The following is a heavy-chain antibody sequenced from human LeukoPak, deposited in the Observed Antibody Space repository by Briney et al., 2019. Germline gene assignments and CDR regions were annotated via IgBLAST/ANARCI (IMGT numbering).Heavy chain of an antibody. Sequence: PGRSLRLSCAASGFTFSSYAMHWVRQAPGKGLEWVAVISYDGSNKYYADSVKGRFTISRDNSKNTLYLQMNSLRAEDTAVYYCARGYYDFWSGPSGFDYWGQGTLVTVSS. V-gene: IGHV3-30*01. CDR1: GFTFSSYA. CDR2: ISYDGSNK. D-gene: IGHD3-3*01. CDR3: ARGYYDFWSGPSGFDY. J-gene: IGHJ4*02.